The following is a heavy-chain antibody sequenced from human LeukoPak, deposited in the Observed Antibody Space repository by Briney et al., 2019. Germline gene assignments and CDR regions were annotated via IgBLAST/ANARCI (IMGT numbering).Heavy chain of an antibody. Sequence: GGSLRLSCAASGFTFSSYAVSWVRQAPGKGLEWVSAISGSGGSTYYADSVKGRFTISRDNAKNSLYLQMNSLRAEDTAVYYCASPVLAIAALDYWGQGTLVTVSS. D-gene: IGHD6-13*01. V-gene: IGHV3-23*01. CDR1: GFTFSSYA. J-gene: IGHJ4*02. CDR3: ASPVLAIAALDY. CDR2: ISGSGGST.